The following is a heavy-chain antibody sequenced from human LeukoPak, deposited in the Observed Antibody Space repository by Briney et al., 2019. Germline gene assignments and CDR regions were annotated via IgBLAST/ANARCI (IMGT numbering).Heavy chain of an antibody. CDR3: ARGPELHYYDSSGYYYEAPYYFDY. D-gene: IGHD3-22*01. V-gene: IGHV1-2*02. CDR1: GYTFTGYY. CDR2: INPNSGGT. J-gene: IGHJ4*02. Sequence: ASVKVSCKASGYTFTGYYMHWVRQAPGQGLEWMGWINPNSGGTNYAQKFQGRVTMTRDTSISTAYMELSRLRSDDTAVYYCARGPELHYYDSSGYYYEAPYYFDYWGQGTLVTVSS.